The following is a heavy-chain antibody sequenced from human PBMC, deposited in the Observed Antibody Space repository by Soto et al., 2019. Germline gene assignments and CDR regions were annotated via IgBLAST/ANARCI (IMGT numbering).Heavy chain of an antibody. CDR3: AKDLLLWFGELSGFDY. V-gene: IGHV3-23*01. J-gene: IGHJ4*02. CDR2: ISGSGGST. CDR1: GFTFSSYA. Sequence: GGSLRLSCAASGFTFSSYAMSWVRQAPGKGLEWVSAISGSGGSTYYADSVKGRFTISRDNSKNTLYLQMNSLRAEDTAVYYCAKDLLLWFGELSGFDYWGQGTLVTVSS. D-gene: IGHD3-10*01.